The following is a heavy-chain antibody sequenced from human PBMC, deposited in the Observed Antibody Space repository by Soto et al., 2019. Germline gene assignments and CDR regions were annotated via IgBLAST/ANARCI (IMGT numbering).Heavy chain of an antibody. CDR2: IIPILGIA. CDR1: GGTFSSYT. D-gene: IGHD2-2*01. Sequence: ASVKVSCKASGGTFSSYTISWVRQAPGQGLEWMGRIIPILGIANYAQKFQGRVTMTRDTSTSTVYMELSSLRSEDTAVYYCAREGTRTETRYFDYWGQGPLVTVSS. V-gene: IGHV1-69*04. J-gene: IGHJ4*02. CDR3: AREGTRTETRYFDY.